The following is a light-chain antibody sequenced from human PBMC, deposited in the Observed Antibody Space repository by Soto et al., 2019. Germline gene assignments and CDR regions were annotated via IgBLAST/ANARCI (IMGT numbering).Light chain of an antibody. V-gene: IGKV1-39*01. CDR2: SAS. J-gene: IGKJ1*01. Sequence: DIQMTQFPSSLSASVGDRVTITCRASQSMTTYLNWYQQKPGKAPNLLIYSASNLQSVVPSRFSGSESGTDFTLTISSLQPEDFATYYCQQSYLTPRTFGQGTKVEIK. CDR3: QQSYLTPRT. CDR1: QSMTTY.